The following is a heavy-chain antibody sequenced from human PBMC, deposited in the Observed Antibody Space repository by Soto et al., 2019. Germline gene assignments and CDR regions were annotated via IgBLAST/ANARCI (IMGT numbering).Heavy chain of an antibody. Sequence: EVQLVDSGGGLVQPGGSLRLSCAASGFTFSSYSMNWVCQSPAKGLEWISDISLSSSTIFYADSVKGRFTISRDNAKIARYLQMNSPRADDMVVYYCARVTRNFFYYRDVWGKGTPVTVS. CDR3: ARVTRNFFYYRDV. J-gene: IGHJ6*03. V-gene: IGHV3-48*01. D-gene: IGHD1-1*01. CDR1: GFTFSSYS. CDR2: ISLSSSTI.